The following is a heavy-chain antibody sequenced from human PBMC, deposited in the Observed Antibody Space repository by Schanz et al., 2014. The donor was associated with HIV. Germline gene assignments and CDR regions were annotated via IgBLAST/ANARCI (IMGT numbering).Heavy chain of an antibody. V-gene: IGHV1-18*01. CDR1: GFTFISYG. CDR3: ANEGLTGFIDY. D-gene: IGHD6-25*01. CDR2: ISAYNGNT. Sequence: QVQLVQSGAGVKKPGASVTVSCKASGFTFISYGISWVRQPPGPGLEWMGRISAYNGNTNYVQKFQGRVTMTTDTSTSTAYMELRSLRSDDTAVYYCANEGLTGFIDYWGQGTLVTVSS. J-gene: IGHJ4*02.